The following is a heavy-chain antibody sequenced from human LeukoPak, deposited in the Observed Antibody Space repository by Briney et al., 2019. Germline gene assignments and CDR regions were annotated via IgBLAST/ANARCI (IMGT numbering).Heavy chain of an antibody. CDR2: IYYSGST. CDR1: GGSISSYY. J-gene: IGHJ4*02. CDR3: ARHKLDWLFVDY. V-gene: IGHV4-59*08. D-gene: IGHD3-9*01. Sequence: PSETLSLTCTVSGGSISSYYWSWIRQPPGKGLEWIGYIYYSGSTNYNPSLKSRVTISVDTSKNQFSLTLSSVTAADTAVYYCARHKLDWLFVDYWGQGTLVIVSS.